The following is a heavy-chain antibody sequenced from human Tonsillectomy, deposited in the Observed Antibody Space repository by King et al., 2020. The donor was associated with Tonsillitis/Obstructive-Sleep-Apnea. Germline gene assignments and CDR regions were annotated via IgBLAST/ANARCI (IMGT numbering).Heavy chain of an antibody. CDR2: IYYSGST. Sequence: VQLQESGPGLVKPSETLSLTCTVSGGSISSYYWSWIRQPPGKGLEWIGYIYYSGSTNYNPSLKSRVTISVDTSKNQFSLKLSSVTAADTAVYYCAAVSRIVGATSWGQGTLVTVSS. D-gene: IGHD1-26*01. CDR1: GGSISSYY. CDR3: AAVSRIVGATS. J-gene: IGHJ5*02. V-gene: IGHV4-59*01.